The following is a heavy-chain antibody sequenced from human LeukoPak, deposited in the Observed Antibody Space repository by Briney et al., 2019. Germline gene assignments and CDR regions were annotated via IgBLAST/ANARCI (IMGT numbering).Heavy chain of an antibody. CDR1: GFTFSSYA. CDR2: ISYDGSNK. CDR3: ARESMRGYDFWSGYYHWFDY. J-gene: IGHJ4*02. D-gene: IGHD3-3*01. V-gene: IGHV3-30*01. Sequence: PGRSLRLSCAASGFTFSSYAMHWVRQAPGKGLEWVAVISYDGSNKYYADSVKGRFTISRDNSKNTLYLQMNSLRAEDTAVYYCARESMRGYDFWSGYYHWFDYWGQGTLVTVSS.